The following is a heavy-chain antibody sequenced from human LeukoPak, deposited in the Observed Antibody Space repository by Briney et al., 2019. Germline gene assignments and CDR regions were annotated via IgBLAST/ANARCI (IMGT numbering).Heavy chain of an antibody. CDR1: GGSFSGYY. D-gene: IGHD2-2*02. Sequence: SETLSLTCAVYGGSFSGYYWSWIRQPPGKGLEWIGEINHSGSTNYNPSLKSRVTISVDTSKNQFSLKLSSVTAADTAVYYCARRRGFCSSTSCYKFLDYWGQGTLVTVSS. CDR2: INHSGST. J-gene: IGHJ4*02. V-gene: IGHV4-34*01. CDR3: ARRRGFCSSTSCYKFLDY.